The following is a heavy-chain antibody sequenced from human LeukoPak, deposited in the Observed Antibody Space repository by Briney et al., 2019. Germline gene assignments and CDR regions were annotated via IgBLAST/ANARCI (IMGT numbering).Heavy chain of an antibody. V-gene: IGHV1-18*04. D-gene: IGHD6-19*01. J-gene: IGHJ4*02. CDR1: GYAFTSYG. CDR3: ARDEPYSSGWYYFDY. Sequence: ASVKVSCKASGYAFTSYGISWVRQAPGQGLEWMGWISAYNGNTNYAQKFQGRVTTTTDTSTSTAYKELRSLRSDDTAVYYCARDEPYSSGWYYFDYWGQGTLVTVSS. CDR2: ISAYNGNT.